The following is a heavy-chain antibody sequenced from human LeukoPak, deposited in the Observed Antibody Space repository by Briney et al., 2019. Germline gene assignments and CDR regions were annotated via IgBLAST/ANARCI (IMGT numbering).Heavy chain of an antibody. J-gene: IGHJ4*02. D-gene: IGHD2-21*02. Sequence: QSGGSLRLSCAAFGFTFSNYAISWVRQAPGKGLEWVSAISGSGGNTYYADSVRGRFTISRDNSRSTLYLQMSRLRAEDTALYYCAKPYGTDCGGDCYFDHWGQGTLVSVSS. CDR1: GFTFSNYA. CDR3: AKPYGTDCGGDCYFDH. CDR2: ISGSGGNT. V-gene: IGHV3-23*01.